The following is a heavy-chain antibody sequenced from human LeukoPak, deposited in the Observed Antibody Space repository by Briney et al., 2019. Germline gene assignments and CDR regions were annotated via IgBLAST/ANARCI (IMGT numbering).Heavy chain of an antibody. CDR2: IYYSGST. V-gene: IGHV4-39*01. CDR3: ARPTDYGSGSYYNVYPFDY. J-gene: IGHJ4*02. Sequence: PSDTLSLTCTVSGGSISSTRYYWGWIPQPPGKGLGWIGRIYYSGSTYYNPSLKSRVTISLDTSKNQFSLKLSSVTAADTAVYYCARPTDYGSGSYYNVYPFDYWGQGTLVTVSS. CDR1: GGSISSTRYY. D-gene: IGHD3-10*01.